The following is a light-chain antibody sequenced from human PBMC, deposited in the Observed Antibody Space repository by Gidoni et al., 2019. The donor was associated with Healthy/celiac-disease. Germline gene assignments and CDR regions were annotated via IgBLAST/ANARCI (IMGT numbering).Light chain of an antibody. J-gene: IGKJ5*01. V-gene: IGKV3-11*01. Sequence: EIVLTQSPATLSLSPGARATLSCRASQSVSSYLAWYQQKPGQAPRLLIYYASNRATGIPARFSGSGSGTDFTLTISSLEPEDFAVYYCQQRSNWPITFGQGTRLEIK. CDR1: QSVSSY. CDR2: YAS. CDR3: QQRSNWPIT.